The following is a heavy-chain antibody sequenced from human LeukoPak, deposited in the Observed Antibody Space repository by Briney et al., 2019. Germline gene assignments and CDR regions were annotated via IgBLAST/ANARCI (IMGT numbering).Heavy chain of an antibody. Sequence: GESLKISCKGSGYSFASYWISWVRQMPGKGLEWMGRIDPSDSYTNYSPSFQGHVAISVDKSISTAYLQWSSLRASDTAMYYCARRNRYTWYSFDYWGQGTLVTVSS. CDR2: IDPSDSYT. J-gene: IGHJ4*02. CDR3: ARRNRYTWYSFDY. D-gene: IGHD6-13*01. V-gene: IGHV5-10-1*01. CDR1: GYSFASYW.